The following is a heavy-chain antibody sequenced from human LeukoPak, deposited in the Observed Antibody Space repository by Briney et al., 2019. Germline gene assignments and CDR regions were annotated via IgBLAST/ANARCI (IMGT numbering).Heavy chain of an antibody. V-gene: IGHV3-11*04. J-gene: IGHJ4*02. Sequence: PGGSLRLSCAASGFTFSDYYMSWIRQAPGKGLEWVSYISTSGSAMYYADSVKGRFTISRDNAKNSLYLQMNSLRAEDTAVYYCARVKGYGSGLPGYWGQGTLVTVSS. CDR2: ISTSGSAM. D-gene: IGHD3-10*01. CDR3: ARVKGYGSGLPGY. CDR1: GFTFSDYY.